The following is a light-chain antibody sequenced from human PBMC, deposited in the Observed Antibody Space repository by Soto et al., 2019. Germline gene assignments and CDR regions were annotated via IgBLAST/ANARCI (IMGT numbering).Light chain of an antibody. J-gene: IGLJ3*02. CDR1: SSDIGAYNY. CDR2: DVN. Sequence: QSALTQPASVSGSPGQSIIISCTGTSSDIGAYNYVAWYQHHPGKAPKLMIYDVNSRPSGVSNRFSGSKSGNTASLTISGLQPEDEADYYCTSFSSTTPIVFGGGTKPTVL. CDR3: TSFSSTTPIV. V-gene: IGLV2-14*03.